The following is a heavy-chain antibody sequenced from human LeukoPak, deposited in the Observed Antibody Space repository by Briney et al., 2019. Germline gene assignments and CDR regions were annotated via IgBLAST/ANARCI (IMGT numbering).Heavy chain of an antibody. CDR3: ARVDEWELRDLDY. CDR1: GFTFSSYS. Sequence: PGGSLRLSCAASGFTFSSYSMNWVRQAPGKGLEWVSYISSSSSTIYYADSVKGRFTISRDNAKNSLYLQMNSLRAEDTAVYYCARVDEWELRDLDYWGQGTLVTVSS. CDR2: ISSSSSTI. V-gene: IGHV3-48*04. D-gene: IGHD1-26*01. J-gene: IGHJ4*02.